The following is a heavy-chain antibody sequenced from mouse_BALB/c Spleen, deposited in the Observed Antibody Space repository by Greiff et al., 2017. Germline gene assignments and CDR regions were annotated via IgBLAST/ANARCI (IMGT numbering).Heavy chain of an antibody. D-gene: IGHD1-1*01. J-gene: IGHJ2*01. CDR3: ARGLLRSYFDY. V-gene: IGHV4-1*02. CDR1: GFDFSRYW. CDR2: INPDSSTI. Sequence: EVKLQESGGGLVQPGGSLKLSCAASGFDFSRYWMSWVRQAPGKGLEWIGEINPDSSTINYTPSLKDKFIISRDNAKNTLYLQMSKVRSEDTALYYCARGLLRSYFDYWGQGTTLTVSS.